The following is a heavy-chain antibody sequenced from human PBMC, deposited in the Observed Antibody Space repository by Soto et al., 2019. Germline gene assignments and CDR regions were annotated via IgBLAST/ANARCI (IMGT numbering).Heavy chain of an antibody. Sequence: ASVKVSCKGTGYTFSGYSITWVRQAPGQGLEWMGRISGYNGNTNYARTLRGRLTLTTDTSTSTAYMELRRLTSDDTAVYYCARDVFCGGSPAFPDMHVSRQGTTFTVS. J-gene: IGHJ6*02. CDR2: ISGYNGNT. CDR3: ARDVFCGGSPAFPDMHV. CDR1: GYTFSGYS. D-gene: IGHD2-21*01. V-gene: IGHV1-18*04.